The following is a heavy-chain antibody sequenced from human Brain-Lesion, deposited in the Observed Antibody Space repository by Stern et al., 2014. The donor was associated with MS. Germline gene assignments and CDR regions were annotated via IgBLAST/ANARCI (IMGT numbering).Heavy chain of an antibody. CDR1: GFTFSSYW. CDR3: ARGSDT. D-gene: IGHD2-15*01. CDR2: IKEDGSET. V-gene: IGHV3-7*01. J-gene: IGHJ5*02. Sequence: LQLVESGGGLVQPGGPLRLSCAASGFTFSSYWMNWVRQAPGNGLEWVANIKEDGSETYYVGSVKGRFTNSSDNAKNALYLPLNSLRAEYSAVYYCARGSDTWGQGPLVTVSS.